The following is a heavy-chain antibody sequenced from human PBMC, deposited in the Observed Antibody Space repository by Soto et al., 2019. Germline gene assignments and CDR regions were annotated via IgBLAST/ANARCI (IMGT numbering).Heavy chain of an antibody. Sequence: QVQLQESGPGLVKPSQTLSLTCTVSGGSISSGGYYWSWIRQHPGKGLEWIGYIYYSGNTYYNPSLMSQVTISEDTCKHQFALKLSSVTAADTAVYYCARATYYYDGSGYSDRVLDYWGQGTLVTVSS. J-gene: IGHJ4*02. D-gene: IGHD3-22*01. CDR2: IYYSGNT. V-gene: IGHV4-31*01. CDR3: ARATYYYDGSGYSDRVLDY. CDR1: GGSISSGGYY.